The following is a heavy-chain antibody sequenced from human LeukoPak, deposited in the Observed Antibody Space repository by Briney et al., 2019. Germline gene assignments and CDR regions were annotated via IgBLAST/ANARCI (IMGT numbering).Heavy chain of an antibody. CDR1: GGSISSYY. J-gene: IGHJ3*02. Sequence: SETLSLTCTVSGGSISSYYWSWIRQPPGKGLEWIGYIYYGGSTNYNPSLKSRVTISVDTSKNQFSLKLSSVTAADTAVYYCARHSYDYVWGSYPEGAFDIWGQGTMVTVSS. CDR3: ARHSYDYVWGSYPEGAFDI. D-gene: IGHD3-16*02. V-gene: IGHV4-59*08. CDR2: IYYGGST.